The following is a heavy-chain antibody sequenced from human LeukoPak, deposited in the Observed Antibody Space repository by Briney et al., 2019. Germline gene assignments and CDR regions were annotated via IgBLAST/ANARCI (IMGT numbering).Heavy chain of an antibody. CDR1: GGSISSYY. J-gene: IGHJ4*02. Sequence: TSETLSLTCTVSGGSISSYYWSWIRQPAGKGLEWIGRIYTSGSTNYNPSLKSRVTISVDTSKNQFSLKLSSVTAADTAVYYCAREGDYYDTSGTLDYWGEGALVTVSS. CDR3: AREGDYYDTSGTLDY. CDR2: IYTSGST. V-gene: IGHV4-4*07. D-gene: IGHD3-22*01.